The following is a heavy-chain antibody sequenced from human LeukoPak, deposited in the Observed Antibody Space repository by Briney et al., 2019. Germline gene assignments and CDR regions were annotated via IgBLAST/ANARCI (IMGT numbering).Heavy chain of an antibody. V-gene: IGHV1-18*01. CDR2: ISAYNGNT. D-gene: IGHD2-2*01. CDR1: GYTFTSYG. CDR3: AREWLDCSSTSCWSMYYYYYGMDV. Sequence: ASVKVSCKASGYTFTSYGISWVRQAPGQGLEWMGWISAYNGNTNYAQKLQGRVTMTTDTSTSTAYMELRSLRSDDTAVYYCAREWLDCSSTSCWSMYYYYYGMDVWGQGTTVTVSS. J-gene: IGHJ6*02.